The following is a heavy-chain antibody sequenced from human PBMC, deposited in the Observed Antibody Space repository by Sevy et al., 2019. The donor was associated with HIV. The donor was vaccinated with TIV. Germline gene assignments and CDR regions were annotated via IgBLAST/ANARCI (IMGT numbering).Heavy chain of an antibody. D-gene: IGHD6-13*01. CDR3: ARGGLAAAGYIYYYGMDV. V-gene: IGHV3-72*01. CDR2: TRNKANSYTT. CDR1: GFTFSDHY. Sequence: GGSLRLSCAASGFTFSDHYMDWVRQAPGKGLEWVGRTRNKANSYTTEYAASVKGRLTISRDDSKNPLYLQMNSLKTEDTAVYYCARGGLAAAGYIYYYGMDVWGQGTTVTVSS. J-gene: IGHJ6*02.